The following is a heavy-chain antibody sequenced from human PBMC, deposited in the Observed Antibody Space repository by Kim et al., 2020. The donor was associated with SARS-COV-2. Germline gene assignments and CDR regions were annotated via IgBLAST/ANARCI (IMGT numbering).Heavy chain of an antibody. D-gene: IGHD1-26*01. Sequence: GGSLRLSRAASGFTLITDHMSWVRQTPGKGLEWVAVTYNTGSTYYADSVEGRFTISRDNSKNMIYLQMNSLSADDTAVYYCARVWELAFDHWGQGSLVTVSS. J-gene: IGHJ4*02. CDR2: TYNTGST. CDR3: ARVWELAFDH. V-gene: IGHV3-53*01. CDR1: GFTLITDH.